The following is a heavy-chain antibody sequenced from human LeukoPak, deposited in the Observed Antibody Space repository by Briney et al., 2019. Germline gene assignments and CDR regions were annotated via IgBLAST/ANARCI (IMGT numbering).Heavy chain of an antibody. D-gene: IGHD3-22*01. CDR3: ARRAPYYCEISGSHFEY. CDR1: GGSISSHY. CDR2: IYYSGST. J-gene: IGHJ4*02. V-gene: IGHV4-59*08. Sequence: SETLSLTCTVSGGSISSHYWSWIRQPPGKGLEWIGYIYYSGSTNYNPSLKSRVTISVDTSKNQFSLKLNSVTAADTAVYYCARRAPYYCEISGSHFEYWVLGTLVIVCS.